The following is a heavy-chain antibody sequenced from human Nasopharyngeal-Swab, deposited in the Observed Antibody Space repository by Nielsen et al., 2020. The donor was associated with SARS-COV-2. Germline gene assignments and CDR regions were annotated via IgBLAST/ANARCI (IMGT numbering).Heavy chain of an antibody. J-gene: IGHJ4*02. CDR2: MYYSGST. V-gene: IGHV4-30-2*01. CDR1: GGSISGDGHS. CDR3: ASSLGSYYDSSGYYVGPLDF. Sequence: SGTLSLTCAVSGGSISGDGHSWNWVRQPPGKGLEWIGYMYYSGSTAYNPSLKSRVTISVDRSKNLFSLKLTSVTAADTAVYYCASSLGSYYDSSGYYVGPLDFWGQGTLVTVSS. D-gene: IGHD3-22*01.